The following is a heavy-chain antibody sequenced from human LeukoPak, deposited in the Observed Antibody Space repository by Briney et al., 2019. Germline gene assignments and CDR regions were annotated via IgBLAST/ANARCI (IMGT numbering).Heavy chain of an antibody. CDR2: IYPGDSDT. J-gene: IGHJ4*02. V-gene: IGHV5-51*01. Sequence: GESLKISCKGSGYSLTSYWIGWVRQMPGKGLEWMGIIYPGDSDTRYSPSFQGQVTISADKSISTAYLQWSSLKASDTAMYYCATPYSSSWYYFDYWGQGTLVTVSS. CDR3: ATPYSSSWYYFDY. D-gene: IGHD6-13*01. CDR1: GYSLTSYW.